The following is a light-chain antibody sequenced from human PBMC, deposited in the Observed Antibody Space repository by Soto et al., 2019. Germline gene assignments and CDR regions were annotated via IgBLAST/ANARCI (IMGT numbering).Light chain of an antibody. CDR1: SGHSSYA. J-gene: IGLJ1*01. V-gene: IGLV4-69*01. CDR3: PPWATGINYV. Sequence: QLVLTQSPSASASLGASVKLTCTLSSGHSSYAIAWHQQQPEKGPRYLMKVNSDGSHTKGDGIPDRFSGSSSGAERYLIIPSLNFVDEAGYKCPPWATGINYVFDPGPKATVL. CDR2: VNSDGSH.